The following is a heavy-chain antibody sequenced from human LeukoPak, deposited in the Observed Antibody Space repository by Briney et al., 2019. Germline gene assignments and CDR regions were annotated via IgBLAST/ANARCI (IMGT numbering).Heavy chain of an antibody. V-gene: IGHV4-38-2*01. D-gene: IGHD4-17*01. CDR2: YYHTGSS. J-gene: IGHJ2*01. CDR1: GYSISNHYY. CDR3: ASVTRSMSRFFDL. Sequence: SETLSLTCAVSGYSISNHYYWGWIRQPPGKGLEWIGSYYHTGSSYYNPSLQSRVAISIDTSRNQFSLELASVTAADTAVYYCASVTRSMSRFFDLWGRGTLVIVSS.